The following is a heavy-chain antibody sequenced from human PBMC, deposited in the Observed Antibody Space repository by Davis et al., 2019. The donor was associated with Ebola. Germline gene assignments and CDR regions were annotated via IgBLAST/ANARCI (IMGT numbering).Heavy chain of an antibody. Sequence: SETLSLTCTVSGYSISSGYYWGWIRQPPGKGLEWIGSIYYSGSTYYNPSLKSRVTISVATSKNQFSLKLSSVTAADTAVYYCATGGITIFGVVKGYFDYWGQGTLVTVSS. CDR3: ATGGITIFGVVKGYFDY. CDR1: GYSISSGYY. CDR2: IYYSGST. D-gene: IGHD3-3*01. J-gene: IGHJ4*02. V-gene: IGHV4-38-2*02.